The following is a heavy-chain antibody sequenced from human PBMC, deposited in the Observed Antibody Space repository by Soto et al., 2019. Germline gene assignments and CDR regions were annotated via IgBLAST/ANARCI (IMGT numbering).Heavy chain of an antibody. CDR2: INHSGST. CDR1: GGSFSCYY. J-gene: IGHJ5*02. V-gene: IGHV4-34*01. CDR3: ARASYGSGRYNWFDP. D-gene: IGHD3-10*01. Sequence: SETLSLTCSFYGGSFSCYYWSWIRQPPGKGLEWIGEINHSGSTNYNQSLKSRVTISVDTSKNQFSLKLSSVTAADTAVYYCARASYGSGRYNWFDPWGQGTPVTV.